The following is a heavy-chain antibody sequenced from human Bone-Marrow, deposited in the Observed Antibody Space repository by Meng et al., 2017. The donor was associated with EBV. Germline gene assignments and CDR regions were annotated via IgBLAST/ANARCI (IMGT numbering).Heavy chain of an antibody. CDR3: ARPFPSWQSPRLDPFGA. CDR2: IYYSGST. CDR1: GGSSSKRSIY. V-gene: IGHV4-39*01. J-gene: IGHJ5*02. D-gene: IGHD6-19*01. Sequence: GSGRGLVKPSEPLLLTGTVSGGSSSKRSIYWGWIRQPPGKGLEWIGSIYYSGSTYYSPSLKSRVTVSVDTSKNQFSLRLTSVTSADTAVYYCARPFPSWQSPRLDPFGAWGQGTLVTVSS.